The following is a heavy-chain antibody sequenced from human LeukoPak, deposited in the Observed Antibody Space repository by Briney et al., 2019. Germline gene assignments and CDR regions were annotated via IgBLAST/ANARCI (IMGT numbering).Heavy chain of an antibody. Sequence: PGGSLRLSCAASGFTFSSYAMSWVRQAPGKGLEWVGHIRSKADGGTPDYIAPVKGRFTISRDDSKDTLYLQMNSLNTEDTAMYYCTTRSPARYCSDGACYSSADYWGQGTLVTVSS. CDR1: GFTFSSYA. CDR3: TTRSPARYCSDGACYSSADY. CDR2: IRSKADGGTP. D-gene: IGHD2-15*01. J-gene: IGHJ4*02. V-gene: IGHV3-15*01.